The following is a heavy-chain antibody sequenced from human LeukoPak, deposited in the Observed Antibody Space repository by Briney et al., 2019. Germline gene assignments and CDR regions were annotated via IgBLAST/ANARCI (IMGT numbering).Heavy chain of an antibody. Sequence: ASVKVSCKASGYTFTSYGISWVRQAPGQGLEWMGWISAYNGNTNYAQKLQGRVTMTTDTSTSTAHMELRSLRSDDTAVYYCVREIVGATLYFDYWGQGTLVTVSS. V-gene: IGHV1-18*01. CDR3: VREIVGATLYFDY. CDR1: GYTFTSYG. CDR2: ISAYNGNT. J-gene: IGHJ4*02. D-gene: IGHD1-26*01.